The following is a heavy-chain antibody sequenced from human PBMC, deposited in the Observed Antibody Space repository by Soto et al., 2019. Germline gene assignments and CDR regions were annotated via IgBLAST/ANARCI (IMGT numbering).Heavy chain of an antibody. J-gene: IGHJ4*02. D-gene: IGHD2-15*01. CDR1: GYTFTSYD. V-gene: IGHV1-8*01. CDR3: AREVAGRSYQPIDC. Sequence: QVQLVQSGAEVKKPGASVKVTCKASGYTFTSYDSNWVRQATGQGREWMGWMNPNSGNTAYAQKFQGRVTLTRDTSINTAYMELSSLRSEDTAVYYCAREVAGRSYQPIDCWGQGTLVTVSS. CDR2: MNPNSGNT.